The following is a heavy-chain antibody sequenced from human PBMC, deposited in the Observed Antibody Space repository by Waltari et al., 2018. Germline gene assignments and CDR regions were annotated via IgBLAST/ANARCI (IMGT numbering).Heavy chain of an antibody. CDR1: GFSFSNYE. Sequence: EVQLVEAGGGMVQPGGSLRLSCVGSGFSFSNYEMYWVRQAPGKGLEWISYISSGSEIIYYADSVKGRSTISRDNAKNSLYLEMHNLRAEDTATYFCARDPRATDYYYYMDVWGKGTTVTVSS. CDR2: ISSGSEII. J-gene: IGHJ6*03. V-gene: IGHV3-48*03. CDR3: ARDPRATDYYYYMDV.